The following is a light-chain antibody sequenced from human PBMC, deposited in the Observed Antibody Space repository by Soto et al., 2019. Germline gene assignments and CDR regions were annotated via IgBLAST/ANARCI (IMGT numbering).Light chain of an antibody. CDR2: LGS. V-gene: IGKV2-28*01. CDR3: MQGLETPT. CDR1: ESLLHSIGYNY. Sequence: DIVMTQSPLSLSVTPGEPASISCRSSESLLHSIGYNYLDWYLQKPGQSPQLLLYLGSNRASGVPGRFSGSGSGTDFTLKISRVEADDVGFYYCMQGLETPTFGQGTKVEIK. J-gene: IGKJ1*01.